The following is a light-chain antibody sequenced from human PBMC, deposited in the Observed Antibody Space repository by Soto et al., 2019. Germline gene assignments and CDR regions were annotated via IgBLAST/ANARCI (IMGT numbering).Light chain of an antibody. V-gene: IGKV3-20*01. CDR1: QRISGY. J-gene: IGKJ5*01. CDR3: QQYGSSPT. Sequence: EIVLTQSPATLSLSPGERATLSCRASQRISGYLGWYQQKPGQAPRLLIYDASNRATGIPVRFSGSGSGTDFTLTISRLEPEDFAVYYCQQYGSSPTFGEGTRREIK. CDR2: DAS.